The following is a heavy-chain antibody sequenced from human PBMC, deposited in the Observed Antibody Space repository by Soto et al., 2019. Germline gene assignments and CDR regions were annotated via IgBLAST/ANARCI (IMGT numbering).Heavy chain of an antibody. J-gene: IGHJ5*01. CDR3: AGGSRLGFPDS. CDR1: GGSISSSY. CDR2: IHYSGNT. Sequence: QVQLQESGPGLVKPSETLSLTCTVSGGSISSSYWSWIRQPPGKGLEWIGYIHYSGNTKYNPSLKSRITISIDTSKNQFSLKLSSVTAADTAVYYCAGGSRLGFPDSWGQGTLVTVSS. D-gene: IGHD3-16*01. V-gene: IGHV4-59*01.